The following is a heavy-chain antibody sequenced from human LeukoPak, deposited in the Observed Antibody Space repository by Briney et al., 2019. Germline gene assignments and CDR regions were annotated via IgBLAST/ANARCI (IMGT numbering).Heavy chain of an antibody. CDR2: ISSSGSTI. CDR1: GFTFSDYY. V-gene: IGHV3-11*01. CDR3: AKDMGLYGVIAPGSPTGMDV. Sequence: SGGSLTLSCAASGFTFSDYYMSWIRQAPGKGLEWVSYISSSGSTIYYADSVKGRFNISRDNAKNSLYLQMNSLRAEDTAVYYCAKDMGLYGVIAPGSPTGMDVWGQGTTVTVSS. D-gene: IGHD3-16*02. J-gene: IGHJ6*02.